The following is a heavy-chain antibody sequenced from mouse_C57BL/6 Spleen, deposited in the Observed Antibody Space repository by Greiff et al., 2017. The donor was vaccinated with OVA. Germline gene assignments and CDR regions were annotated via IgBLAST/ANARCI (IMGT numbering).Heavy chain of an antibody. CDR1: GFTFSSYG. J-gene: IGHJ2*01. Sequence: EVMLVESGGDLVKPGGSLKLSCAASGFTFSSYGMSWVRQTPDKRLEWVATISSGGSYTYYPDSVKGRFTISRDNAKNTLDLQMSSLKSEDAAMYYCARHRESGTGYFDYWGQGTTLTVSS. CDR2: ISSGGSYT. D-gene: IGHD4-1*01. CDR3: ARHRESGTGYFDY. V-gene: IGHV5-6*01.